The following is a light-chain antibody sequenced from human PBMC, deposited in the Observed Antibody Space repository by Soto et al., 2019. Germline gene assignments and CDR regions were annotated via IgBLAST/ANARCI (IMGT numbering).Light chain of an antibody. CDR1: QTVRTY. J-gene: IGKJ3*01. Sequence: EIVLTQSPATLSLSPGERATLSCRASQTVRTYLAWYQQKPGQAPRLLIYDASNRATGIPARFTCSGSGTDFTLTISILEPEDFPVYYCQQRSNPFTFGPGTQVDIK. CDR2: DAS. CDR3: QQRSNPFT. V-gene: IGKV3-11*01.